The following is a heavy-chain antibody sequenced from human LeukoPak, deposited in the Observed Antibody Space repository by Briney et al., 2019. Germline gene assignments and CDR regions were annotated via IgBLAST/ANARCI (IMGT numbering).Heavy chain of an antibody. J-gene: IGHJ5*02. CDR2: FDPEDGET. V-gene: IGHV1-24*01. CDR3: ARIISTSQTNWFDP. Sequence: GASVKASCKVSGYTLTELSMHWVRQAPGKGLEWMGGFDPEDGETIYAQKFQGRVTMTEDTSTDTAYMELSSLRSDDTAVYYCARIISTSQTNWFDPWGQGTLVTVSS. CDR1: GYTLTELS. D-gene: IGHD2-2*01.